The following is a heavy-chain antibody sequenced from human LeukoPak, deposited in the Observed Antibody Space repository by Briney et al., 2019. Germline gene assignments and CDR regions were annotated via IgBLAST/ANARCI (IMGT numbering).Heavy chain of an antibody. D-gene: IGHD6-19*01. CDR3: ASAVAGAIDY. CDR2: VDPEDGKT. CDR1: GYTFTDYY. V-gene: IGHV1-69-2*01. Sequence: ATVKISCKTSGYTFTDYYIHLVQQAPGKGLEWMGRVDPEDGKTSFAGKFQGRVTINADTSADTAYMELRNLTSEDTAIYYCASAVAGAIDYWGQGTLVTVSS. J-gene: IGHJ4*02.